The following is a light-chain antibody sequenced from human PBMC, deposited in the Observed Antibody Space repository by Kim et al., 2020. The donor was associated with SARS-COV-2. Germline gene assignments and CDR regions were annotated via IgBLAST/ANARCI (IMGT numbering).Light chain of an antibody. Sequence: SPGERATLSCRASQSVDSAYLAWYQQKPGQTPRLLIWGASNRVTGIPDRFTGSGSGTDFTLTISRLEPEDFAVYFCQKYGNSPPLTFGGGTKVDI. CDR1: QSVDSAY. CDR2: GAS. J-gene: IGKJ4*01. V-gene: IGKV3-20*01. CDR3: QKYGNSPPLT.